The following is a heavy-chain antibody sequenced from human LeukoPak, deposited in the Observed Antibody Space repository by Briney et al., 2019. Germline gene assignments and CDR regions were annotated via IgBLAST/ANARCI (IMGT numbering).Heavy chain of an antibody. CDR1: GFTFSSYG. D-gene: IGHD2-2*01. Sequence: GGSLRLSCAASGFTFSSYGMHWVRQAPGKGLEWVAVISYDGRNKHYPDSVKGRITISRDISTDTLWLQMDSLRTEDTAVYYCAKGPLRGTAAAIDYWGQGTLVTVSS. V-gene: IGHV3-30*18. CDR2: ISYDGRNK. J-gene: IGHJ4*02. CDR3: AKGPLRGTAAAIDY.